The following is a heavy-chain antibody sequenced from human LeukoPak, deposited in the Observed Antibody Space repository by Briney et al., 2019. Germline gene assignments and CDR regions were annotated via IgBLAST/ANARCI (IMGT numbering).Heavy chain of an antibody. CDR2: VFRLQTVRT. D-gene: IGHD2-8*01. CDR1: DSSITSTYY. J-gene: IGHJ4*02. V-gene: IGHV4-38-2*02. CDR3: ERVLHAPYLIDS. Sequence: PSETLSLTRTVSDSSITSTYYWAWFRQPPGKGLEWIATVFRLQTVRTFNNPSLESRVTVSLDPSQNQFSLNLTSVTAADTALYFCERVLHAPYLIDSWGQGTLVTVSS.